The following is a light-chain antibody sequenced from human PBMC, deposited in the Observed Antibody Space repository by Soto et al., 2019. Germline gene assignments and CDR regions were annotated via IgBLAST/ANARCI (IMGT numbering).Light chain of an antibody. Sequence: AIQMTQSPSSLSASVGDRVTITCRASQGIRNDLAWYQQKPGKAPKLLIYAASSLQSWVPSRFSGSGSGTDFALTIGSLQPEDFATYFCLKDYNYPYSFDQGTKLEIK. CDR2: AAS. CDR1: QGIRND. CDR3: LKDYNYPYS. J-gene: IGKJ2*01. V-gene: IGKV1-6*01.